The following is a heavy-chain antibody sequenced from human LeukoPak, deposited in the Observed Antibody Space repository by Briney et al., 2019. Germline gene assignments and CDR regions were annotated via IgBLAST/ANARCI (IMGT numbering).Heavy chain of an antibody. J-gene: IGHJ4*02. CDR1: GDSVSSNSAA. D-gene: IGHD5-18*01. CDR2: TYYRSKWYN. Sequence: SQTLSLTCAISGDSVSSNSAAWSWIRQSPSRGLEWLGRTYYRSKWYNDYAVSVKSRITINPDTSKNQFNLKLSSVTAADTAVYYCATNLDTAMVYDEHYFDYWGQGTLVTVSS. CDR3: ATNLDTAMVYDEHYFDY. V-gene: IGHV6-1*01.